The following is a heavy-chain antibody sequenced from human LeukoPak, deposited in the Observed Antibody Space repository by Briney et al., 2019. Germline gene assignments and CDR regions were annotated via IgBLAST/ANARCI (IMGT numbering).Heavy chain of an antibody. CDR1: GGSISSYY. D-gene: IGHD6-19*01. CDR2: IYYSGST. CDR3: ARVSGYSSVAFFDY. J-gene: IGHJ4*02. Sequence: SETLSLTCTVSGGSISSYYWSWLRQPPGKGLEWIGYIYYSGSTNYNPSLKSRVTISVDTSKNQFSLKLSSVTAADTAVYYCARVSGYSSVAFFDYWGQGTLVTVSS. V-gene: IGHV4-59*01.